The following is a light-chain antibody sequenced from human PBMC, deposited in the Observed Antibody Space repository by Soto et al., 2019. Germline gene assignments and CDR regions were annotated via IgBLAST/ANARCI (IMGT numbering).Light chain of an antibody. J-gene: IGLJ1*01. CDR1: SSDVGGYNY. CDR2: EVS. CDR3: TSYTSSSTLV. V-gene: IGLV2-14*01. Sequence: QSALTQPASMSGSPGQSVTISCTGTSSDVGGYNYVSWYQQHPGKAPNIMIYEVSNRPSGVSDRFSGSKSGNTASLYISGLQAEDEADYYCTSYTSSSTLVFGTGTKVTVL.